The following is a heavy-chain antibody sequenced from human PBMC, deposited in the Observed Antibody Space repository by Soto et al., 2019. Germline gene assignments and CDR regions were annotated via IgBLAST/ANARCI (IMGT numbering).Heavy chain of an antibody. CDR1: GGSISSGTYF. CDR2: ISSSGIT. J-gene: IGHJ4*02. V-gene: IGHV4-31*03. D-gene: IGHD3-10*01. CDR3: ARDSLYGSGSYSYFNH. Sequence: SETLSLTCIVSGGSISSGTYFWSWIRQHPGKGLEWIGYISSSGITEYNSSLKSRVAISVATSKNQFSLRLSSVTAADTAVYYCARDSLYGSGSYSYFNHWGQGALVTV.